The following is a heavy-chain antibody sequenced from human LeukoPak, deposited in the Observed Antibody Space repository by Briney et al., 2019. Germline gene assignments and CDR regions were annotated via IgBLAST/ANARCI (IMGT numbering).Heavy chain of an antibody. CDR3: ARAVGICSGGTCYLDH. CDR2: INPNSGGT. V-gene: IGHV1-2*02. J-gene: IGHJ4*02. CDR1: GYTFTGYY. Sequence: ASVKVSCKASGYTFTGYYMHWVRQAPGQGLEWMGWINPNSGGTNYAQKFQGRVTMTRDTSISTAYMELSRLRSDDTAVYYCARAVGICSGGTCYLDHWGQGALVTVSS. D-gene: IGHD2-15*01.